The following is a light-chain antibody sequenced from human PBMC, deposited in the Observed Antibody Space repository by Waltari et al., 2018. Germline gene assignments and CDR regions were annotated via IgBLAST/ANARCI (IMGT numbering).Light chain of an antibody. CDR1: QSILYNSNDKNY. V-gene: IGKV4-1*01. CDR3: QQYYSRRT. Sequence: IVMTQSTDSLAVSLGERTTINCKSSQSILYNSNDKNYLAWYQQKPGQPPKLLIYWASTRESGVPDRFSGNGSGTDFTLTISSLQAEDVAVYYCQQYYSRRTFGQGTKVEI. J-gene: IGKJ1*01. CDR2: WAS.